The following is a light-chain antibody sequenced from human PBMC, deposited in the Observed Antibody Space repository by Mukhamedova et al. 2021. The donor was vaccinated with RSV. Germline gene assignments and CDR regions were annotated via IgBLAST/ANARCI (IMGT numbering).Light chain of an antibody. CDR2: GAS. J-gene: IGKJ4*01. CDR3: QQTYSSLT. V-gene: IGKV1-39*01. Sequence: WYQRRVHGKAPKLLISGASSLQSWVPSRFSGSGSGTDFTLTISSLQPEDFATYYCQQTYSSLTFGGGTKVEVK.